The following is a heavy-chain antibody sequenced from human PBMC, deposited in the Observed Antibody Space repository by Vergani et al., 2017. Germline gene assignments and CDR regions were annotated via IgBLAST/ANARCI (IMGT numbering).Heavy chain of an antibody. V-gene: IGHV3-30-3*01. CDR2: ISYDGSNK. Sequence: QVQLVESGGGVVQPGRSLRLSCAASGFTFSSYAMHWVRQAPGKGLEWVAVISYDGSNKYYADSVKGRFTISRDNSKNTLYLDMNSLRAEDTAVYYCARGYNSDWIWSWFDPWGQGTLVTVSA. J-gene: IGHJ5*02. CDR1: GFTFSSYA. D-gene: IGHD6-19*01. CDR3: ARGYNSDWIWSWFDP.